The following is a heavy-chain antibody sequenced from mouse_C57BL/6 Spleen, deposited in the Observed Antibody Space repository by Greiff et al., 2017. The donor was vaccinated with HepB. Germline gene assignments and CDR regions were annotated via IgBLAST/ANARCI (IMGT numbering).Heavy chain of an antibody. J-gene: IGHJ2*01. D-gene: IGHD2-3*01. CDR2: ISSGSSTI. Sequence: EVKLVESGGGLVKPGGSLKLSCAASGFTFSDYGMHWVRQAPEKGLEWVAYISSGSSTIYYADTVKGRFTISRDNAKNTLFLQMTSLRSEDTAMYYCASGGDGYYLHFDYWGQGTTLTVSS. CDR1: GFTFSDYG. CDR3: ASGGDGYYLHFDY. V-gene: IGHV5-17*01.